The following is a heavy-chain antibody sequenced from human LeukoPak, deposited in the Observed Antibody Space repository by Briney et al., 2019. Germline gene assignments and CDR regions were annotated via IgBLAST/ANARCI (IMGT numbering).Heavy chain of an antibody. CDR3: ARIGHNWNDWGAYYYYGMDV. D-gene: IGHD1-1*01. CDR2: ISAYNGNT. CDR1: GYTFTSYG. V-gene: IGHV1-18*01. J-gene: IGHJ6*02. Sequence: GASVKVSCKASGYTFTSYGISWVRQAPGQGLEWMGWISAYNGNTNYAQKLQGRVTMTTDTSTSTAYVELRSLRSDDTAVYYCARIGHNWNDWGAYYYYGMDVWGQGTTVTVSS.